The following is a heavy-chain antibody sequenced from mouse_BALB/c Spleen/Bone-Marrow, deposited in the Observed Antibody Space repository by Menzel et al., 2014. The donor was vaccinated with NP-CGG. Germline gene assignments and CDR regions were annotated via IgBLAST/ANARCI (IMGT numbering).Heavy chain of an antibody. V-gene: IGHV2-3*01. Sequence: VHLVESGPGLVAPSQRLSITCTVSGFSLTSYGVSWIRQPPGKGLEWLGVIWGDGSTNYHSALISRLSISKDNSKSQVFLKLNSLQTDDTATYYCAEQDYYRYDYAMDYWGQGTSVTVSS. CDR2: IWGDGST. CDR3: AEQDYYRYDYAMDY. D-gene: IGHD2-14*01. J-gene: IGHJ4*01. CDR1: GFSLTSYG.